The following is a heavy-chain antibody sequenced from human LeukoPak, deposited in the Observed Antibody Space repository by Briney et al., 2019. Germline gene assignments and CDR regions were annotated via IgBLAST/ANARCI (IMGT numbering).Heavy chain of an antibody. CDR3: ARGVSGSGRLYFYYYMDV. V-gene: IGHV1-69*06. D-gene: IGHD3-10*01. CDR1: GGTFNNYA. Sequence: SVKVSCKSSGGTFNNYAISWVRQAPGQGLERMGGIIPMFDTANYAQKFQGRVTITADKSTSTAYMELSSLRSEDTAVYYCARGVSGSGRLYFYYYMDVWGKGTTVTVSS. J-gene: IGHJ6*03. CDR2: IIPMFDTA.